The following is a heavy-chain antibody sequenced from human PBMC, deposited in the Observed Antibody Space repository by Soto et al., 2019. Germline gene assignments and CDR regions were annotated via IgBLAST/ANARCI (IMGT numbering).Heavy chain of an antibody. J-gene: IGHJ3*02. CDR2: VYYGGAIFYSGNI. CDR3: VRYDRINMKPYSPEGFHI. Sequence: SETLSLTWSVSGYSISSSNSHWGWTSQPPGKGLEYIGIVYYGGAIFYSGNIYYNPSLKSRVTISVDTSKNQFSLRLSSVTAADTGVYYCVRYDRINMKPYSPEGFHIWGQGTMVTVSS. CDR1: GYSISSSNSH. D-gene: IGHD3-3*02. V-gene: IGHV4-39*01.